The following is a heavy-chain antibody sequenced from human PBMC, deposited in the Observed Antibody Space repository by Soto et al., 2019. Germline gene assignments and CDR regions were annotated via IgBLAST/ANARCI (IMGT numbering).Heavy chain of an antibody. V-gene: IGHV3-23*01. D-gene: IGHD6-13*01. Sequence: PGGSVRLSCAASGFTFSNYAINWVRQAPGKGLEWVSVISGSAGSTYYADSVKGRFTITRDTSKNTLYLQMNSLRAEDTAVYYCAKAGGAAGTVDYFDYWGQGT. CDR2: ISGSAGST. CDR1: GFTFSNYA. CDR3: AKAGGAAGTVDYFDY. J-gene: IGHJ4*02.